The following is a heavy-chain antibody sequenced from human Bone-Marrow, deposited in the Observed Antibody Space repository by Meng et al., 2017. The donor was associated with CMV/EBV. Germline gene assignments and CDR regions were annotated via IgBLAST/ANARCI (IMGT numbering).Heavy chain of an antibody. D-gene: IGHD6-13*01. J-gene: IGHJ4*02. CDR1: GFIFRSYA. V-gene: IGHV3-30-3*01. CDR3: VRGGAAADWGGFFDY. Sequence: GESLKISCAASGFIFRSYAMHWVRQAPGKGLEWVAVISFDGSSKYYADSVKGRFTISRDNSKNTVYMRMNNLRAGDMAVYYCVRGGAAADWGGFFDYWGQGTLVTVSS. CDR2: ISFDGSSK.